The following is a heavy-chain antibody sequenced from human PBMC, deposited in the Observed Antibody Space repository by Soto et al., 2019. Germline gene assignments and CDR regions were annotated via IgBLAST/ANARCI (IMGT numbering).Heavy chain of an antibody. D-gene: IGHD2-15*01. V-gene: IGHV1-69*12. Sequence: QVQLVQSGAEVKKPGSSVKVSCKASGGTSSSYAISWVRQAPGQGLEWMGGIIPIFGTANYAQKFQGRVTITADESTRAAYMELSSLRSEDTAVYYCATGKGCSGVSCYYNWFDPWGQGTLVTVSS. CDR3: ATGKGCSGVSCYYNWFDP. CDR2: IIPIFGTA. CDR1: GGTSSSYA. J-gene: IGHJ5*02.